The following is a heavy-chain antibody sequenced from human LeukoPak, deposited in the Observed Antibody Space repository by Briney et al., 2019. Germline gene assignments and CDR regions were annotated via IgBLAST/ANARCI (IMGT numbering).Heavy chain of an antibody. CDR1: GGSISSYY. Sequence: PSETLSLTCTGSGGSISSYYWSWIRQPPGKGLEWIGYIYYSGSTNYNPSLKSRVTVSVDTSKNQFSLKLSSVTAADTAVYYCARDRSSGWLRVWGQGTLVTVSS. V-gene: IGHV4-59*01. CDR2: IYYSGST. D-gene: IGHD6-19*01. J-gene: IGHJ4*02. CDR3: ARDRSSGWLRV.